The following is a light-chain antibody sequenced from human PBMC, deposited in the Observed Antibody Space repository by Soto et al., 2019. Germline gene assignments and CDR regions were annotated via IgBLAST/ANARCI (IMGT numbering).Light chain of an antibody. Sequence: QSVLTQPPSVSGAPGQRVTISCTGSNSNIGAGYDVHWYQQLPRIAPKLLIYGNNIRPSGVPDRFSGSKFATSAYLTISGLQAEDEAEYYCSSYTTSSTLVFGTGTKVTVL. J-gene: IGLJ1*01. CDR2: GNN. V-gene: IGLV1-40*01. CDR3: SSYTTSSTLV. CDR1: NSNIGAGYD.